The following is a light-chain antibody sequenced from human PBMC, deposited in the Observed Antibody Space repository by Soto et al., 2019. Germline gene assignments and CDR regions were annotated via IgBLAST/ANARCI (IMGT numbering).Light chain of an antibody. Sequence: EIVMTQSPATLSVSPGEGATLSCRASQSVSSNLAWYQHKPGHAPRLLIYGASTRATGIPARFSGSGSGTEFTLTISSLQSEDFALYYCQQYNNWPPEFTFGPGTKVDIK. J-gene: IGKJ3*01. CDR3: QQYNNWPPEFT. CDR1: QSVSSN. CDR2: GAS. V-gene: IGKV3-15*01.